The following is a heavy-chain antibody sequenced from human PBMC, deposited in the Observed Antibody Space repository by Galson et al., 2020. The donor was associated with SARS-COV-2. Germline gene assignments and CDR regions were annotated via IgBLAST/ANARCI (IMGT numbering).Heavy chain of an antibody. CDR2: ISGSGGST. Sequence: GESLKISCAASGFTFSSYAMSWVRQAPGKGLEWVSAISGSGGSTYYADSVKGRFTISRDNSKNTLYLQMNSLRAEDTAVYYCAKSNTMIVVDLTYDYWGQGTLVTVSS. CDR3: AKSNTMIVVDLTYDY. J-gene: IGHJ4*02. CDR1: GFTFSSYA. D-gene: IGHD3-22*01. V-gene: IGHV3-23*01.